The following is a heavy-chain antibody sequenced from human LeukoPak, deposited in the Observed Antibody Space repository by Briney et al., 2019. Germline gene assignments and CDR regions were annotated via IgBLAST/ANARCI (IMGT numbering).Heavy chain of an antibody. CDR2: ISSSSYI. Sequence: GGSLRLSCAASGFTFSSYSMNWVRHAPGKGLEGVSSISSSSYIYYADSVKGRFTISRDNAKNSLYLQMNSLRAEDTAVYYRARAMADWFFPFDYWGQGTLVTVSS. J-gene: IGHJ4*02. V-gene: IGHV3-21*01. CDR3: ARAMADWFFPFDY. CDR1: GFTFSSYS. D-gene: IGHD3-10*01.